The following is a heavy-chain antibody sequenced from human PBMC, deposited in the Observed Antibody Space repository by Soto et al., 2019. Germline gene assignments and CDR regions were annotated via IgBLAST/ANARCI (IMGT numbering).Heavy chain of an antibody. CDR3: AKSPGGYYSFDI. V-gene: IGHV3-30*18. CDR1: GFTFSSYG. D-gene: IGHD3-3*01. Sequence: PGGSLRLSCAASGFTFSSYGMHWVRQAPGKGLEWVAVISYDGSNKYYADSVKGRFTISRDNSKNTLYLQMNSLRAEDTAVYYCAKSPGGYYSFDIWGQETMVTV. J-gene: IGHJ3*02. CDR2: ISYDGSNK.